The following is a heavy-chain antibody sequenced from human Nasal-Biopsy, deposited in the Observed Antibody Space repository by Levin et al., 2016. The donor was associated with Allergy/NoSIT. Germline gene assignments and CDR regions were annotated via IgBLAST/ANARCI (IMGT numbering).Heavy chain of an antibody. CDR3: ARPAVTGRTAWFDP. V-gene: IGHV7-4-1*02. CDR1: GYTLTSYA. D-gene: IGHD6-19*01. J-gene: IGHJ5*02. Sequence: ASVKVSCKASGYTLTSYAMNWVRQAPGQGLEWMGWIDTNTGNPTYAQGFTGRFVFSLDTSVSTAYLQINSLKAEDTAVYYCARPAVTGRTAWFDPWGQGTLVTVSS. CDR2: IDTNTGNP.